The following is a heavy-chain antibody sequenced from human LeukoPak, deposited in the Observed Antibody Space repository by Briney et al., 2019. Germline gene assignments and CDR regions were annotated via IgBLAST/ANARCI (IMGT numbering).Heavy chain of an antibody. CDR3: ARLRITGGHYYQHGLDV. CDR1: GGSISSGAYY. CDR2: IYNSGSI. D-gene: IGHD2-8*02. V-gene: IGHV4-61*08. Sequence: SETLSLTCTVSGGSISSGAYYWNWIRQHPGKGLEWIGYIYNSGSINYNPSLKSRVTTSVDTSKKQFSLKLSSVTAADTAVYYCARLRITGGHYYQHGLDVWGQGTTVTVSS. J-gene: IGHJ6*02.